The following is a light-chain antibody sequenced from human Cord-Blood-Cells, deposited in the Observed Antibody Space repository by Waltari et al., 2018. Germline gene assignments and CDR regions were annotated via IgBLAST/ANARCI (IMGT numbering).Light chain of an antibody. CDR3: CSYAGSVV. CDR2: EVS. CDR1: SSDVGIYNL. Sequence: QSALTPPASVSGSPGQSITISCTGTSSDVGIYNLVSWYQQHPGKAPKLMIYEVSKRPSGVSNRFSGSKSGNTASLTISGLQAEDEADYYCCSYAGSVVFGGGTKLTVL. J-gene: IGLJ2*01. V-gene: IGLV2-23*02.